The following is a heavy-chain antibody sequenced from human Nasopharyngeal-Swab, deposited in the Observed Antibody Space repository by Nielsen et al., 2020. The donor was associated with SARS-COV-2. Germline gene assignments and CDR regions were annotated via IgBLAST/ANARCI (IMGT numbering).Heavy chain of an antibody. J-gene: IGHJ6*04. Sequence: ASVKVSCKASGYTFISYDINWVRQAAGQGLEWMGWMNPNSGHTGYAQKFQGRVTMTRNNSISTTYMELSSLRSEDTAVYYCARGSHYDYVWGSYKPNLDVWGKGTTVTVSS. D-gene: IGHD3-16*01. V-gene: IGHV1-8*01. CDR3: ARGSHYDYVWGSYKPNLDV. CDR1: GYTFISYD. CDR2: MNPNSGHT.